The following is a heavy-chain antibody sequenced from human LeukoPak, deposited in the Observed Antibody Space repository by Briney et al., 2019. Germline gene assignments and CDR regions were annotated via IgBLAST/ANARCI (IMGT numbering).Heavy chain of an antibody. J-gene: IGHJ5*02. CDR2: ISSGSRYI. CDR1: GFTFSAYS. V-gene: IGHV3-21*01. D-gene: IGHD2-15*01. CDR3: AKCSGGNCYHSDDH. Sequence: GGSLRLSCAASGFTFSAYSMNWVRQAPGKGLESVSSISSGSRYIYYADSVKGRFTISRDNAKDSLYLQMNSLRAEDTAVYYCAKCSGGNCYHSDDHWVQGTLVTVSP.